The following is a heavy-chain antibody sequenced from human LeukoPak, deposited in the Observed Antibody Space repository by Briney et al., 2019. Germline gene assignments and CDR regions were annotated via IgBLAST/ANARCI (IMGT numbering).Heavy chain of an antibody. J-gene: IGHJ4*02. D-gene: IGHD3-9*01. V-gene: IGHV3-30-3*01. CDR3: ARDLSDILTGYPGAFDY. Sequence: GGSLRLSCAASGFTFSSYAIHWVRQAPGKGLEWVAVISYDGSNKYYADSVKGRFTISRDNSKNTLYLQMNSLRAEDTAVYYCARDLSDILTGYPGAFDYWGQGTLVTVSS. CDR2: ISYDGSNK. CDR1: GFTFSSYA.